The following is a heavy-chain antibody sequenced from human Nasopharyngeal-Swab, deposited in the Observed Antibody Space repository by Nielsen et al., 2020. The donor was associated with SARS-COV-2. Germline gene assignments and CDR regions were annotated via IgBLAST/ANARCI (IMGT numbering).Heavy chain of an antibody. V-gene: IGHV1-46*01. CDR2: INPSGGST. CDR1: GYTFTSYY. J-gene: IGHJ6*02. D-gene: IGHD2-15*01. CDR3: ARDPTPPEYCSGGSCYSGDYYYGMDV. Sequence: ASVQVSCKASGYTFTSYYMHWVRQAPGQGLEWMGIINPSGGSTSYAQKFQGRVTMTRDTSTSTVYMELSSLRSEDTAVYYCARDPTPPEYCSGGSCYSGDYYYGMDVWGQGTTVTVSS.